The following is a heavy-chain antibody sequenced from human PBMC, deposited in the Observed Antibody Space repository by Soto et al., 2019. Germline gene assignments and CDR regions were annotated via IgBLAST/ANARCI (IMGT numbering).Heavy chain of an antibody. CDR3: ARSFTYYDKGGGRNWFDP. CDR1: GFSLSNARMG. CDR2: IFSNDEK. Sequence: QVTLKESGPVLVKPTETLTLTCTVSGFSLSNARMGVSWIRQPPGKALEWLAHIFSNDEKSYSTSLKSRLTISKATSKSQVVLTMTNMDPVDTATYYCARSFTYYDKGGGRNWFDPWGQGTLVTVSS. D-gene: IGHD3-9*01. J-gene: IGHJ5*02. V-gene: IGHV2-26*01.